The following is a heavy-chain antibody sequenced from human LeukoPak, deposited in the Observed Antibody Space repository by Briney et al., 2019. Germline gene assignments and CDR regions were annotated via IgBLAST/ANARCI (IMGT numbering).Heavy chain of an antibody. CDR2: ISSNSAIT. Sequence: GGSLRLSCAASGFSFSTNSMNWVRQVPGKGLEWISYISSNSAITYYADSVKGRFTISRDNAKNSLYLHMNSLRADDTAVYYCARDTRSLIDYWGQGTLVTVSS. CDR1: GFSFSTNS. V-gene: IGHV3-48*01. CDR3: ARDTRSLIDY. D-gene: IGHD1-26*01. J-gene: IGHJ4*02.